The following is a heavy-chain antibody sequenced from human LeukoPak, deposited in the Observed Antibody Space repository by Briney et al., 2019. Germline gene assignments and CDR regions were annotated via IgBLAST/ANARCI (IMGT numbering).Heavy chain of an antibody. D-gene: IGHD3-16*01. J-gene: IGHJ4*02. CDR3: ARGGGSWGFDF. V-gene: IGHV3-48*03. CDR2: ISSSGSTI. Sequence: GGSLRLSCAASGFTFSSYEMNWVRQAPGKGLEWVSYISSSGSTIYYADSVKGRFTISRDTAKKSLYLQMNSRRAEDTAVYYCARGGGSWGFDFWGQGTLVTVSS. CDR1: GFTFSSYE.